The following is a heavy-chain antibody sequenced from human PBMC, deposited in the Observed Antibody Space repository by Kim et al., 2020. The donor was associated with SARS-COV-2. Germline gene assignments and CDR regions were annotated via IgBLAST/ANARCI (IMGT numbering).Heavy chain of an antibody. Sequence: ASVKVSCKASGYTFTSYDINWVRQATGQGLEWMGWMNPNSGNTGYAQKFQGRVTMTRNTSISTAYMELSSLRSEDTAVYYCATVFGVARPMDVWGKGTTVTVSS. V-gene: IGHV1-8*01. D-gene: IGHD3-3*01. CDR3: ATVFGVARPMDV. CDR1: GYTFTSYD. J-gene: IGHJ6*04. CDR2: MNPNSGNT.